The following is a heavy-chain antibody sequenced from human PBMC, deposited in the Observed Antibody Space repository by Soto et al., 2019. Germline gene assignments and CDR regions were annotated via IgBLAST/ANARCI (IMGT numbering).Heavy chain of an antibody. D-gene: IGHD2-2*01. CDR1: GFTFGSCV. Sequence: GGSLRLSCAASGFTFGSCVMSWVRQAPGRGLEWVSSLSGSGGRIYYADSVRGRFTISRDNSKNTLYLQMSSLRVEDTAVCYCAKDIVVVAGDYYNYGMDVWGQGTTVTVSS. CDR2: LSGSGGRI. J-gene: IGHJ6*02. CDR3: AKDIVVVAGDYYNYGMDV. V-gene: IGHV3-23*01.